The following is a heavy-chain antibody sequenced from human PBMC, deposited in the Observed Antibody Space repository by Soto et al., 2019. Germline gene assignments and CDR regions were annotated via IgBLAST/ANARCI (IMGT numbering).Heavy chain of an antibody. Sequence: GGSVGLSCAASGFSFSSYSMNWARQAPGKGLEWVSSISSSSSYIYYADSVKGRFTISRDNAKNSLYLQMNSLRAEDTAVYYCARDGMAARYNWFDPWGQGTLVTVSS. CDR1: GFSFSSYS. CDR2: ISSSSSYI. D-gene: IGHD1-26*01. J-gene: IGHJ5*02. V-gene: IGHV3-21*01. CDR3: ARDGMAARYNWFDP.